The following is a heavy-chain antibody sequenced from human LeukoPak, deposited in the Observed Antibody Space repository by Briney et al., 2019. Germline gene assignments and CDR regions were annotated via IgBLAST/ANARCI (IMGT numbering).Heavy chain of an antibody. V-gene: IGHV3-23*01. CDR2: ISGSGGST. J-gene: IGHJ4*02. CDR3: AKGDYGDLYDNYYFDY. CDR1: GFTFSSYA. Sequence: GGSLRLSCAASGFTFSSYAMSWVRQAPGKGLEWVSAISGSGGSTYHADSVKGRFTISRDNSKNTLYLQMNSLRAEDTAVYYCAKGDYGDLYDNYYFDYWGQGTLVTVSS. D-gene: IGHD4-17*01.